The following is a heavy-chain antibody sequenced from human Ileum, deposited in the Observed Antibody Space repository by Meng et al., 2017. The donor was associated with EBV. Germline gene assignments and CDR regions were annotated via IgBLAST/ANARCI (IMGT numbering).Heavy chain of an antibody. CDR1: GGSFSGYY. D-gene: IGHD2-15*01. CDR3: ASAPLVGVDC. V-gene: IGHV4-34*01. J-gene: IGHJ4*02. CDR2: IKHSGST. Sequence: QVQLQQWGAGLLKPSXXLSLTCAVYGGSFSGYYWSWIRQPPGKGLEWIGEIKHSGSTNYNPSLKSRVTISVDTSKNQFSLKLSSVTAADTAVYYCASAPLVGVDCWGQGTLVTVSS.